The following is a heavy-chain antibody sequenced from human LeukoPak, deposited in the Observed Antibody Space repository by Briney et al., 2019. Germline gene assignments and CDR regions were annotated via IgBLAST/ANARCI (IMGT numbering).Heavy chain of an antibody. V-gene: IGHV4-59*01. CDR2: IYYSGST. J-gene: IGHJ4*02. CDR3: ARAKSADLFDY. CDR1: GGSISSYH. Sequence: SETLSLTCTVSGGSISSYHWSWIRQPPGKGLEWIGYIYYSGSTNYNPSLKSRVTISVDTSKNQFSLKLSSVTAADTAVYYCARAKSADLFDYWGQGTLVTVSS.